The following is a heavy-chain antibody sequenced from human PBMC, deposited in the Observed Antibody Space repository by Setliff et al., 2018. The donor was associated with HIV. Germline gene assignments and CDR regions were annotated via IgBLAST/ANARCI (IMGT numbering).Heavy chain of an antibody. CDR3: VRDRDWAFDY. V-gene: IGHV3-48*01. Sequence: GGSLRLSCIASGFSLSTYSMNWVRQAPGKGLEWISYISSDSRTTYYADSMEGRFTISRDDAKNSLYLQMDSLRAEDTAVYYCVRDRDWAFDYWGQGMLVTVSS. CDR1: GFSLSTYS. D-gene: IGHD3-9*01. CDR2: ISSDSRTT. J-gene: IGHJ4*02.